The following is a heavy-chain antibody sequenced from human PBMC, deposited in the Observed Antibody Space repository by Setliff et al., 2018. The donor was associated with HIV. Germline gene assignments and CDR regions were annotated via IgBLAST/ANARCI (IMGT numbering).Heavy chain of an antibody. V-gene: IGHV4-34*01. CDR1: GGSFSGYY. CDR2: IHHSGNT. CDR3: ARVRGALYYFDY. Sequence: SETLSLTCAVYGGSFSGYYWSWIRQPPGKGLEWIGEIHHSGNTNYNPSLKSRVTISVDTSKNQFSLKLSSVTAADTAVYYCARVRGALYYFDYWGQGTLVTVSS. D-gene: IGHD1-26*01. J-gene: IGHJ4*02.